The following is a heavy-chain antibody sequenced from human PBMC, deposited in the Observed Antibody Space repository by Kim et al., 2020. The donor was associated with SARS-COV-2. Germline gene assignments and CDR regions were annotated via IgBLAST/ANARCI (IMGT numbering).Heavy chain of an antibody. CDR1: GFTFSSYA. J-gene: IGHJ4*01. V-gene: IGHV3-30*18. D-gene: IGHD3-3*01. CDR3: ANSPSYDLGSGSYSVDY. Sequence: GGSLRLSCAASGFTFSSYAMNWVRQAPGKGLEWVAVISGDGSNTYYADSVKGRFTISRDNSKNTLYLQMNSLRAEDTAVYYCANSPSYDLGSGSYSVDYWGHGTLVTVSS. CDR2: ISGDGSNT.